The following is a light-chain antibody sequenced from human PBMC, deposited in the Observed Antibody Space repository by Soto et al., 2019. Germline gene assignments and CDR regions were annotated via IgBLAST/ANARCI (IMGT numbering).Light chain of an antibody. CDR3: AAWDDSLNVV. V-gene: IGLV1-44*01. J-gene: IGLJ2*01. CDR2: SNY. CDR1: SSNIGSNT. Sequence: QAVVTQPPSASGTPGQRVTISCSGSSSNIGSNTVNWYQQLPGTAPKLLIYSNYQRPSGVPDRFSGSKSGTSASLAISGLQSEDEADYYCAAWDDSLNVVFGGGTQLTVL.